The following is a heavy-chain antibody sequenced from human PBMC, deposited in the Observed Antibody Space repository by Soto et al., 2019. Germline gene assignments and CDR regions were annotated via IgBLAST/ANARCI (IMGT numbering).Heavy chain of an antibody. J-gene: IGHJ4*02. D-gene: IGHD3-16*01. CDR1: GFTFSSYG. CDR3: ARDYDYHFDY. V-gene: IGHV3-33*01. CDR2: IWYDGSKK. Sequence: QVQLVESGGGVVQPGTSLRLSCAASGFTFSSYGMHWVRQAPGKGLEWVAVIWYDGSKKYYADSVEGRFTISRDKSKNTLYLQMNSLRDEDTAVYYCARDYDYHFDYWGQGTLVTVSS.